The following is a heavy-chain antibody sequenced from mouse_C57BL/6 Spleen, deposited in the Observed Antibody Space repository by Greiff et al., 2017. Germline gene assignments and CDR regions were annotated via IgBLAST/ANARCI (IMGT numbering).Heavy chain of an antibody. J-gene: IGHJ2*01. CDR3: ALITTVYFDD. CDR2: IYPGDGDT. Sequence: QVQLQQSGPELVKPGASVKISCKASGYAFSSSWMNWVKQRPGKGLEWIGRIYPGDGDTNYNGKFKGKATLTADKSSSTAYMQLSSLTSEDSAVYFCALITTVYFDDWGQGTTLTVSS. D-gene: IGHD1-1*01. CDR1: GYAFSSSW. V-gene: IGHV1-82*01.